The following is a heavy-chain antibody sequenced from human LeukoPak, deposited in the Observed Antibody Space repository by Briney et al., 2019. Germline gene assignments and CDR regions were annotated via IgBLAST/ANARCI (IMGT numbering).Heavy chain of an antibody. V-gene: IGHV3-33*01. Sequence: GGSLTLSCAASGFKFSTYGIHWVRQAPSKGLEWVGIIWYDGSNKIYAESVKGRFAISRDNSKNTLYLQMNSLRAEDTAVYYCARDRSWGSQCYFDYWGQGTLDTVSS. CDR1: GFKFSTYG. CDR2: IWYDGSNK. J-gene: IGHJ4*02. D-gene: IGHD7-27*01. CDR3: ARDRSWGSQCYFDY.